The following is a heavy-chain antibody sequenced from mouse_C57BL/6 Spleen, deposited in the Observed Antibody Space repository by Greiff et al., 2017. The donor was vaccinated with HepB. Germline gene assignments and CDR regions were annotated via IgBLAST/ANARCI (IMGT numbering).Heavy chain of an antibody. J-gene: IGHJ3*01. CDR1: GYAFRSYW. V-gene: IGHV1-80*01. Sequence: QVQLKESGAELVKPGASVKISCKASGYAFRSYWMNWVKQRPGKGLEWIGQIYPGDGDTNYNGKFKGKATLTADKSSSTAYMQLSSLTSEDSAVYFSASPLYYGSSFGFAYWGQGTLVTVSA. CDR3: ASPLYYGSSFGFAY. CDR2: IYPGDGDT. D-gene: IGHD1-1*01.